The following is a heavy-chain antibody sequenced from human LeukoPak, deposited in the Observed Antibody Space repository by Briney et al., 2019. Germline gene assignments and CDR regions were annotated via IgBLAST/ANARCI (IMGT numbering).Heavy chain of an antibody. CDR1: GYTFTSYG. D-gene: IGHD6-19*01. CDR2: ISAYNGNT. CDR3: AREPYSSGWTYNWFDP. V-gene: IGHV1-18*01. J-gene: IGHJ5*02. Sequence: PLASVKVPCKASGYTFTSYGISWVRQAPRQGLEWMGWISAYNGNTNYAQKLQGRVTMTTDTSTSTVYMELRSLRSDDTAVYYCAREPYSSGWTYNWFDPWGQGTLVTVSS.